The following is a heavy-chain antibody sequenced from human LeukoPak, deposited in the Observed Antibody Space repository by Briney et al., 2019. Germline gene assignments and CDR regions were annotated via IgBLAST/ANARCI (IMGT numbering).Heavy chain of an antibody. J-gene: IGHJ6*02. V-gene: IGHV3-48*04. D-gene: IGHD3-10*01. CDR2: ISSSSSTI. CDR3: ARDASMVRGVRYYYGTDV. Sequence: GGSLRLSCAASGFTFSSYSMNWVRQAPGKGLEWVSYISSSSSTIYYADSVKGRFTISRDNAKSSLYLQMNSLRAEDTAVYYCARDASMVRGVRYYYGTDVWGQGTTVTVSS. CDR1: GFTFSSYS.